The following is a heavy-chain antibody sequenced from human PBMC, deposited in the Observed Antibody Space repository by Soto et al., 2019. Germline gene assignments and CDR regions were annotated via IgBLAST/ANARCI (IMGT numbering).Heavy chain of an antibody. CDR1: GFTFSSYG. Sequence: GGSLRLSCAASGFTFSSYGMHWVRQAPGKGLEWVAVIWYDGSNKYYADSVKGRFTISRDNSKNTLYLQMNSLRAEDTAVYYCARAPPERWFDIWGQGTMVTVSS. CDR2: IWYDGSNK. CDR3: ARAPPERWFDI. J-gene: IGHJ3*02. V-gene: IGHV3-33*01. D-gene: IGHD3-10*01.